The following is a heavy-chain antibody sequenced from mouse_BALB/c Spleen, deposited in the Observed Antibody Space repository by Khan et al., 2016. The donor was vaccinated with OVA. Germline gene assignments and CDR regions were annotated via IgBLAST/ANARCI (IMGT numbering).Heavy chain of an antibody. CDR2: INPGSGGT. Sequence: QVQLKESGAELVRPGTSVKVSCKASGYAFTNYLIEWVKQRPGQGLEWIGVINPGSGGTNYNETFKDKATLTADKSSSTVYMQLSSLTSDDSSVYFCSRSGYGFGAYWGPGTLVTVSA. D-gene: IGHD3-2*02. J-gene: IGHJ3*01. CDR3: SRSGYGFGAY. CDR1: GYAFTNYL. V-gene: IGHV1-54*01.